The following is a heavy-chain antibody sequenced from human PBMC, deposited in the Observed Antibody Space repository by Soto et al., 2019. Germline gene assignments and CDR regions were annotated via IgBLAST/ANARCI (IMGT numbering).Heavy chain of an antibody. Sequence: GSLRLSCAASGFTFSDYYMSWIRQAPGKGLEWVSYISSSGSTIYYADSVKGRFTISRDNAKNSLYLQMNSLRAEDTAVYYCARDRRPFFGLLQDHNWFDPWCQAILVTVS. V-gene: IGHV3-11*01. CDR1: GFTFSDYY. CDR3: ARDRRPFFGLLQDHNWFDP. CDR2: ISSSGSTI. D-gene: IGHD3-22*01. J-gene: IGHJ5*02.